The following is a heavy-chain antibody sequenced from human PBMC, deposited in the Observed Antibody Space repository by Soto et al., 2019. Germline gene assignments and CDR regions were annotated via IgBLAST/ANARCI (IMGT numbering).Heavy chain of an antibody. CDR3: ARERTRMTSMDV. CDR2: MNPNSGNT. CDR1: GYTFTSYD. V-gene: IGHV1-8*01. J-gene: IGHJ6*02. Sequence: QVQLVQSGAEVKKPGASVKVSCKASGYTFTSYDITWVRQATGQGLEWMGWMNPNSGNTGYAQKFQGRVTMTRKTTISTAYMELTSLRSEDTSVYYCARERTRMTSMDVGGQGTTVTSSS.